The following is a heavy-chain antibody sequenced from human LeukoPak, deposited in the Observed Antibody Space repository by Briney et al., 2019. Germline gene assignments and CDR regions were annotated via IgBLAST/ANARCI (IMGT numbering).Heavy chain of an antibody. V-gene: IGHV1-8*01. J-gene: IGHJ5*02. CDR1: GYTFTTSD. D-gene: IGHD3-10*01. CDR3: ARGPPVLLWFGGRENWFDP. Sequence: ASEKVSCKASGYTFTTSDINWVRQATGQGLQWMEWMNPNSGNTFFAQKFHGRVTMTRNTSINTAYMELSSLRSEDTAVYYCARGPPVLLWFGGRENWFDPWGQGTLVTVSS. CDR2: MNPNSGNT.